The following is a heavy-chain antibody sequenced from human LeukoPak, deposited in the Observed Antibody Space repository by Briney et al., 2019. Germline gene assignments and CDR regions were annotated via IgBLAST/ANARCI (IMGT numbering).Heavy chain of an antibody. CDR1: RFTLSNYW. J-gene: IGHJ4*02. D-gene: IGHD6-19*01. CDR2: IKQDGSET. V-gene: IGHV3-7*01. CDR3: ARQRGSGCLDY. Sequence: GGSLRLSCAASRFTLSNYWISWVRQAPGKGREWVAKIKQDGSETYYVASVKGRFTISRDNAKNSLSLQMNSLRAEDTAVYYCARQRGSGCLDYWGQGTLVTVSS.